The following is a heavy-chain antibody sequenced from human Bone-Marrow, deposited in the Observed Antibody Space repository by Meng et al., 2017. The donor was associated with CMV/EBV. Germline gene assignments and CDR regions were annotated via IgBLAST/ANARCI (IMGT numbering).Heavy chain of an antibody. D-gene: IGHD3-3*01. Sequence: SVKVSCKASGGTFSSYAISWVRQAPGQGLEWMGGIIPIFGTANYAQKFQGRVTITTDESTSTAYRELSSLRSEDTAVYYCARDGSGPNNWFDPSGQGTLVTVSS. CDR1: GGTFSSYA. V-gene: IGHV1-69*05. CDR2: IIPIFGTA. J-gene: IGHJ5*02. CDR3: ARDGSGPNNWFDP.